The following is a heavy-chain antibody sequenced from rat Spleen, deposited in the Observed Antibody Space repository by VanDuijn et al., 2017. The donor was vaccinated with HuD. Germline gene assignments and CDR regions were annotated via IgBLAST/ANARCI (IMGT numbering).Heavy chain of an antibody. J-gene: IGHJ2*01. D-gene: IGHD1-9*01. V-gene: IGHV5-25*01. CDR2: ISYGDNSGHSST. CDR3: ARRHYGYTDYFDS. Sequence: EVQLVESGGGLVQPGRSMKLSCAASGFTFSNYDMAWVRQAPTKGLEWVATISYGDNSGHSSTYYRDSVKGRFTISRDNAKSTLSLQMDSLRSEDTATYYCARRHYGYTDYFDSWGQGVMVTVSS. CDR1: GFTFSNYD.